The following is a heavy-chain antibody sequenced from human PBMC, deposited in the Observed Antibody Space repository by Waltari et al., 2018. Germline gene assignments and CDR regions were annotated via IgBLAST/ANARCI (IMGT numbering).Heavy chain of an antibody. CDR3: AQPLVGATGGAGY. Sequence: QVQLVQSGAEVKKPGSSVKVSCKASGGTFSSYAISWVRQAPGQGLEWMGGIIPILGIANYAQKFQGRVTITADEATSTAYMELSSLRSEDTAVYYCAQPLVGATGGAGYWGQGTLVTVSS. V-gene: IGHV1-69*04. J-gene: IGHJ4*02. D-gene: IGHD1-26*01. CDR1: GGTFSSYA. CDR2: IIPILGIA.